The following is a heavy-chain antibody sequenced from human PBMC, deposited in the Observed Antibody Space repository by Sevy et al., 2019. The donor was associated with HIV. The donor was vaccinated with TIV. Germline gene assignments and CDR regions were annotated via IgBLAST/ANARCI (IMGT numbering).Heavy chain of an antibody. V-gene: IGHV1-69*06. CDR3: ARALSMVRGVGFDY. Sequence: ASVKVSCKASGGTFSSYAISRVRQAPGQGLEWMGGIIPIFGTANYAQKFQGRVTITADKSTSTAYMELSSLRSEDTAVYYCARALSMVRGVGFDYWGQGTLVTVSS. D-gene: IGHD3-10*01. CDR2: IIPIFGTA. CDR1: GGTFSSYA. J-gene: IGHJ4*02.